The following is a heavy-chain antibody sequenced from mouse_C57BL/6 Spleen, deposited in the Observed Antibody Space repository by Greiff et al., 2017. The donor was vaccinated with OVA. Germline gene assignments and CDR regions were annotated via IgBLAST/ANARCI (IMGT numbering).Heavy chain of an antibody. Sequence: VQLQQPGAELVRPGSSVKLSCKASGYTFTSYWMHWVKQRPIQGLEWIGNIDPSDSETHYNQKFKDKATLTVDKSSSTAYMQLSSLTSEDSAVYYCAREIYGVTPGFAYWGQGTLVTVSA. J-gene: IGHJ3*01. CDR3: AREIYGVTPGFAY. D-gene: IGHD2-3*01. CDR1: GYTFTSYW. CDR2: IDPSDSET. V-gene: IGHV1-52*01.